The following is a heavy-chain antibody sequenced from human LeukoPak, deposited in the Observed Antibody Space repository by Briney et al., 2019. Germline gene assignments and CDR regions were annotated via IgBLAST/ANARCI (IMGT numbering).Heavy chain of an antibody. Sequence: PGGSLRLSCAASGFTFSSNYMSWVRQAPGKGLEWVSVIYSGGSTYYADSVKGRFTISRDNSKNTLCLQMNSLRAEDTAVYYCARGYEDSGLVVVPAAMEKAFDIWGQGTMVTVSS. J-gene: IGHJ3*02. CDR2: IYSGGST. V-gene: IGHV3-53*01. D-gene: IGHD2-2*01. CDR3: ARGYEDSGLVVVPAAMEKAFDI. CDR1: GFTFSSNY.